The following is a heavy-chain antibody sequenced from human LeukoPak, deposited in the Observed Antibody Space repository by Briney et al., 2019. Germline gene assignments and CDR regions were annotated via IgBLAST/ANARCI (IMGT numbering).Heavy chain of an antibody. CDR3: ARGGYWFDP. J-gene: IGHJ5*02. D-gene: IGHD3-10*01. CDR1: GGSISSYY. Sequence: PSETLSLTCTVSGGSISSYYWSWIRQTPGKGLEWIGYIYYSGSTNFNPSLKSRVTISVDTSKNQFSLKMSSVTAADTAVYYCARGGYWFDPWGQGTLVTVSS. V-gene: IGHV4-59*01. CDR2: IYYSGST.